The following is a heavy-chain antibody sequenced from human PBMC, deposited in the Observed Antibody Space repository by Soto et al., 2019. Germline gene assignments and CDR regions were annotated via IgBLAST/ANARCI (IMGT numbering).Heavy chain of an antibody. CDR2: ISGSNGNT. CDR3: ARAYSSSSRYFDF. D-gene: IGHD6-6*01. CDR1: GYTFTTYS. V-gene: IGHV1-18*01. J-gene: IGHJ4*02. Sequence: QVQLVQSGAEVKKPGASVKVSCKASGYTFTTYSITWVRQAPGQGLEWMGWISGSNGNTNYAQRLQGRVTMTTDTSPSTAYMELRSLTSDDTDVYYCARAYSSSSRYFDFWGQGDLVTVSS.